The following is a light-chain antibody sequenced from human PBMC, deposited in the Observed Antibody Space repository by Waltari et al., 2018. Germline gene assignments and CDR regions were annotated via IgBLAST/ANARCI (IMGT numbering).Light chain of an antibody. J-gene: IGLJ3*02. CDR3: FSAADNNLWV. Sequence: SSELTQPSSVSVSPGQTARITCSGDVLTKNYVRWFQQKPGQAPLLVIYRDIQRPSGIPERFSGSTSGTTVTLTISGAQIEDEAYYYCFSAADNNLWVFGGGTKLTVL. V-gene: IGLV3-27*01. CDR2: RDI. CDR1: VLTKNY.